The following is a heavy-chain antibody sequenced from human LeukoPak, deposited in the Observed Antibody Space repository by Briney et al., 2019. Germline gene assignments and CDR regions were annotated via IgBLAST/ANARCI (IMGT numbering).Heavy chain of an antibody. CDR3: ARDPGNNYFDY. J-gene: IGHJ4*02. CDR2: IYSGGST. D-gene: IGHD2/OR15-2a*01. V-gene: IGHV3-66*01. CDR1: GLTVRSNY. Sequence: GGSLRLSCAASGLTVRSNYMSWVRQAPGKGLEWVSVIYSGGSTYFADSVKGRFTISRDNSKNTLYLQMNSLRVEDTAVYYCARDPGNNYFDYWGQGALDTVSS.